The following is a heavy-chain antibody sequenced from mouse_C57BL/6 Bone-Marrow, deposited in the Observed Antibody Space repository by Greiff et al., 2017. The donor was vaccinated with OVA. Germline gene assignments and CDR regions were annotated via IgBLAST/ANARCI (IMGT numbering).Heavy chain of an antibody. CDR1: GYTFTSYW. CDR3: AREGWDYGSSYWYFDV. CDR2: IYPGSGST. J-gene: IGHJ1*03. D-gene: IGHD1-1*01. Sequence: QVQLKQPGAELVKPGASVKMSCKASGYTFTSYWITWVKQRPGQGLEWIGDIYPGSGSTNYNEKFKSKATLTVDTSSSTAYMQLSSLTSEDSAVYYCAREGWDYGSSYWYFDVWGTGTTVTVSS. V-gene: IGHV1-55*01.